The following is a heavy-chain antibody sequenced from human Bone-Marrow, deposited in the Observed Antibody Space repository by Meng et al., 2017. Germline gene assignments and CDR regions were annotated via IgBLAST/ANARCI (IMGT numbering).Heavy chain of an antibody. CDR3: AAYHSSDYHS. Sequence: VEAGGAVGGLVQPGGSLRLSCAASGFTFSSYWMHWVRQAPGKVLVWVSRINSDGSSTSYADSMKGQFTISRDNAKNTLYLQMNSLRAEDTAVYYCAAYHSSDYHSWGQGTLVTVSS. CDR1: GFTFSSYW. CDR2: INSDGSST. V-gene: IGHV3/OR16-13*01. J-gene: IGHJ4*02. D-gene: IGHD3-22*01.